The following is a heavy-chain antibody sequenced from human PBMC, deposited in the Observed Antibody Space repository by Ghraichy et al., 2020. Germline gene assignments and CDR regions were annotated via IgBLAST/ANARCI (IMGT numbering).Heavy chain of an antibody. CDR3: AKVELMVATTTPFDY. CDR2: VSASGDVT. Sequence: GESLNISCAASGFSFTTYAMSWVRQTPGKGLEWVSAVSASGDVTYYADSVRGRFTISRDNSKNTLYLQMNTLRVEDTAVYYCAKVELMVATTTPFDYWGQGTLVTVSS. J-gene: IGHJ4*02. D-gene: IGHD2-8*01. CDR1: GFSFTTYA. V-gene: IGHV3-23*01.